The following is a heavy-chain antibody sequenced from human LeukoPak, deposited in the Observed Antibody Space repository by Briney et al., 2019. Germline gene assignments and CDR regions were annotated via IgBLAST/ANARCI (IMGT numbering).Heavy chain of an antibody. J-gene: IGHJ4*02. CDR2: INPNSGGT. CDR3: ARVMNREGTNY. CDR1: GCTFTSYD. V-gene: IGHV1-2*02. Sequence: ASVKVSCKASGCTFTSYDINWVRQATGQGLEWMGWINPNSGGTKYAQKFQGRVTMTRDTSISTAYMELNRLRSDDTAVYYCARVMNREGTNYWGQGTLVTVSS. D-gene: IGHD1/OR15-1a*01.